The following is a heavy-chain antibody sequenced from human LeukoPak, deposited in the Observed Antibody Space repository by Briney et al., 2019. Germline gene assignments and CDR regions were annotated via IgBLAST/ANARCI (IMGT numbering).Heavy chain of an antibody. CDR1: GFTFSSYS. Sequence: NPGGSLRLSCAASGFTFSSYSMNWVRQAPGRGLEWVSSISSSRDYIYYAHSEKRRLPIPRQNAEHSLYPQENSQSAEDTAVTHCARDGIEYSSSSYFDYWGQGTLVTVSS. CDR2: ISSSRDYI. V-gene: IGHV3-21*01. CDR3: ARDGIEYSSSSYFDY. J-gene: IGHJ4*02. D-gene: IGHD6-6*01.